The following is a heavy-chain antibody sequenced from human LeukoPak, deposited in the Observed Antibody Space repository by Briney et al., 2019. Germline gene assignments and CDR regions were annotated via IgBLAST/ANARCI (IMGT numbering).Heavy chain of an antibody. J-gene: IGHJ5*02. D-gene: IGHD3-10*01. V-gene: IGHV1-18*04. CDR2: MSAYNGDT. CDR3: ARATGYYGSGSYFNNAKGFDP. CDR1: GYTFTGYY. Sequence: GASVKVSCKASGYTFTGYYMHWVRQAPGQGLEWMGWMSAYNGDTKYSQKFQGRVTMTTDTSTNTAYMELRSLRSDDTAVYFCARATGYYGSGSYFNNAKGFDPWGQGTLVTVSS.